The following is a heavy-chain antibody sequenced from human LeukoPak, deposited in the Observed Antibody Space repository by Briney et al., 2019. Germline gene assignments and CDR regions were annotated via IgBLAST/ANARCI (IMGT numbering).Heavy chain of an antibody. CDR2: ISSSSSYI. Sequence: PGGSLRLSCAASGFTFSSYSMNWVRQAPGKGLEWVSSISSSSSYIYYADSVKGRFTISRDNAKNSLYLQMNSLRAEDTAVYYCARDLYLWFGELLGMSGFDPWGQGTLVTVSS. D-gene: IGHD3-10*01. V-gene: IGHV3-21*01. CDR3: ARDLYLWFGELLGMSGFDP. J-gene: IGHJ5*02. CDR1: GFTFSSYS.